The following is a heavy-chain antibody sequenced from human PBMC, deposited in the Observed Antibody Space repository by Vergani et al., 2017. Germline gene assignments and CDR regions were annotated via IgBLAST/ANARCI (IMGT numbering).Heavy chain of an antibody. Sequence: QLQLQESGSGLVKPSQTLSLTCAVSGDSITNGGFSWNWIRQPPGNGPEWIGYIFPSGNSDSNPSPKNRVSISLDKSKNQFSRWVNSVTVADTAVYFCARASLRALVGYYYYMDVWGKGKTVVVSS. D-gene: IGHD3-16*02. CDR3: ARASLRALVGYYYYMDV. CDR2: IFPSGNS. CDR1: GDSITNGGFS. J-gene: IGHJ6*03. V-gene: IGHV4-30-2*01.